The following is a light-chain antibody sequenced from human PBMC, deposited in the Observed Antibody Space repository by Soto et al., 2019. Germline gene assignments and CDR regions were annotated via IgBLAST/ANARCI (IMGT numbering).Light chain of an antibody. CDR1: SSDVGGYNY. V-gene: IGLV2-14*01. CDR2: DVS. Sequence: QSVLTQPASVSGSPGQSITISCTGTSSDVGGYNYVSWYQQHPGKAPKLMIYDVSNRPSGVSNRFSGSKSGNTASLTISGLQAEDXADYYCSSYTSSSTLEVFGGGTKLTVL. CDR3: SSYTSSSTLEV. J-gene: IGLJ3*02.